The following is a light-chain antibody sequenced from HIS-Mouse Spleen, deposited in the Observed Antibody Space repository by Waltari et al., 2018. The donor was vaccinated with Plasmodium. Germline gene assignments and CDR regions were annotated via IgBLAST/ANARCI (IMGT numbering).Light chain of an antibody. V-gene: IGKV3-20*01. CDR2: GAS. CDR1: QSVSSSY. J-gene: IGKJ4*01. Sequence: EIVLTQSPGTLSLSPGERATLSCRASQSVSSSYLAWYHQKPGQAPRLHIYGASSRATGITDRCSGSGSGTDFTLTISRLEPEDFAVYYCQQYGSSPLTFGGGTKVEIK. CDR3: QQYGSSPLT.